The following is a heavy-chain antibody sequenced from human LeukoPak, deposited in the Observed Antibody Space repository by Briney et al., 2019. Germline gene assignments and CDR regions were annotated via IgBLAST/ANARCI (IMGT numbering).Heavy chain of an antibody. CDR3: ARHLGYYDILTGSDYYYGMDV. J-gene: IGHJ6*02. D-gene: IGHD3-9*01. CDR1: GYSFTSYW. V-gene: IGHV5-51*01. CDR2: IYPGDSDT. Sequence: GESLKISCKGSGYSFTSYWIGWVRQMPGKGPEWMGIIYPGDSDTRYSPSFQGQVTISADKSISTAYLQWSTLKASDTAMYYCARHLGYYDILTGSDYYYGMDVWGQGTTVTVSS.